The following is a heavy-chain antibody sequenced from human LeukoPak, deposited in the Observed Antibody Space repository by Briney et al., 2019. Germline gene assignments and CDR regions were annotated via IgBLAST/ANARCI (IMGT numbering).Heavy chain of an antibody. CDR3: AKDRYQLLDFNY. D-gene: IGHD2-2*01. J-gene: IGHJ4*02. CDR1: GFTFGDYA. CDR2: ISGGGSP. V-gene: IGHV3-23*01. Sequence: GGSLRLSCTASGFTFGDYAMSWVRQAPGKGLEWVSGISGGGSPYYADSVKGRFTISRDNSKNTLYLQMISLRAEDTAIYYCAKDRYQLLDFNYWGQGTLVTVSS.